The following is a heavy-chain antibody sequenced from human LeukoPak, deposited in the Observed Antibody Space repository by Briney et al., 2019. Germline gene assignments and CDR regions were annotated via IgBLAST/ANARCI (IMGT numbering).Heavy chain of an antibody. CDR3: ARGLSPILYYFDY. V-gene: IGHV1-3*01. Sequence: MPGGSLRLSCAASGFTFTSYAMHWVRQAPGQRLEWMGWINAGNGNTKYSQKFQGRVTITRDTSASTAYMELSSLRSEDTAVYYCARGLSPILYYFDYWGQGTLVTVSS. D-gene: IGHD3-10*01. J-gene: IGHJ4*02. CDR2: INAGNGNT. CDR1: GFTFTSYA.